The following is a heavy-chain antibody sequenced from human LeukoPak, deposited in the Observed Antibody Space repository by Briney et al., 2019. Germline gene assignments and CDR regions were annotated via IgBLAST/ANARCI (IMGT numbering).Heavy chain of an antibody. D-gene: IGHD4-17*01. CDR3: ARRGYGDYTYGMDV. V-gene: IGHV1-2*04. J-gene: IGHJ6*02. Sequence: GGSLRLSCAASGYTFTGYYVHWVRQAPGQGLEWMGWINPNSGGTNYAQKFQGWVTMTRDTSISTAYMELSRLRSDDTAVYYCARRGYGDYTYGMDVWGQGTTVTVSS. CDR2: INPNSGGT. CDR1: GYTFTGYY.